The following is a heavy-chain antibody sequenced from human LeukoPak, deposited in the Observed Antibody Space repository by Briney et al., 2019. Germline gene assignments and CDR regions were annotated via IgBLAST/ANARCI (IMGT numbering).Heavy chain of an antibody. D-gene: IGHD6-19*01. CDR3: ARVTYTVAGNWFDP. Sequence: GASVKVSCKASGYTFTGYYMHWVRQAPGQGLEWMGWINTNTGNPTYAQGFTGRFVFSLDTSVSTAYLQISSLKAEDTAVYYCARVTYTVAGNWFDPWGQGTLVTVSS. CDR2: INTNTGNP. V-gene: IGHV7-4-1*02. CDR1: GYTFTGYY. J-gene: IGHJ5*02.